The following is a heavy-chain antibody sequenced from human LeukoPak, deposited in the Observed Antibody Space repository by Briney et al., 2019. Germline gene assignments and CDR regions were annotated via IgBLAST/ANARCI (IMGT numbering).Heavy chain of an antibody. Sequence: SETLSLTCTVSGGSISSYYWSWIRQPAGKGLEWIGRIYTSGSTNYNPSLKSRVTMSVDTSKNQFSLKLSSVTAADTAVYYCARARKDYALRYFDYWGQGTLVTVSS. J-gene: IGHJ4*02. D-gene: IGHD3-16*01. CDR1: GGSISSYY. CDR3: ARARKDYALRYFDY. CDR2: IYTSGST. V-gene: IGHV4-4*07.